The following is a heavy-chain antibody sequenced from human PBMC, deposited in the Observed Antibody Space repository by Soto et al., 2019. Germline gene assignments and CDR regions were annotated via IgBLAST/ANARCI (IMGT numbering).Heavy chain of an antibody. Sequence: EVQLVESGGGLVQPGGSLRLSCAASGFTFSDHYMDWVRQAPGKGLEWVGRTRNKANSYTTEYAASVKGRFTISRDDSKNSLYLQMNSPKTEDTAVYYCASRVSVVGVDYYYYGMDVWGQGTTVTVSS. V-gene: IGHV3-72*01. CDR2: TRNKANSYTT. J-gene: IGHJ6*02. CDR1: GFTFSDHY. CDR3: ASRVSVVGVDYYYYGMDV. D-gene: IGHD2-15*01.